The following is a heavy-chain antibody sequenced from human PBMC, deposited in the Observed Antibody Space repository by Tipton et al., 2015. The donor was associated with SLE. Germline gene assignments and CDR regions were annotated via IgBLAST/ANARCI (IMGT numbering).Heavy chain of an antibody. CDR2: INNSGST. J-gene: IGHJ3*02. Sequence: TLSLTCAVYGGSFSGYYWSWIRQPPGKGLEWIGEINNSGSTNYNPSLKSRVTISVDTSKNQFSLKLCSVTAADTAVYYCARDPGRYDAFDIWGQGTMVTVSS. CDR1: GGSFSGYY. V-gene: IGHV4-34*01. CDR3: ARDPGRYDAFDI. D-gene: IGHD3-16*02.